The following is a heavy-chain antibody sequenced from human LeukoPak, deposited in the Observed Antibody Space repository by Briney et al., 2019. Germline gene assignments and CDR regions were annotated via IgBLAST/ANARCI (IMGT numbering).Heavy chain of an antibody. CDR3: ARESGAVVAAKSYDY. D-gene: IGHD2-15*01. J-gene: IGHJ4*02. V-gene: IGHV3-7*01. Sequence: GGSLRLSCAASGFTFSSYWMSWVRQAPGKGLEWVANIKQDGSEKYDVDSVKGRLTIARDNGKNSLYLQMNSLRGEDTAVYYCARESGAVVAAKSYDYWGQGTLVTVSS. CDR2: IKQDGSEK. CDR1: GFTFSSYW.